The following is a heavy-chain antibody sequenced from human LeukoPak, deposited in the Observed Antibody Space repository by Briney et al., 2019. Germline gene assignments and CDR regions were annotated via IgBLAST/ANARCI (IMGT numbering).Heavy chain of an antibody. D-gene: IGHD5-12*01. Sequence: PGGSLRLSCAASGFSFSSYAMSWVRQAPGKGLEWVSAMSGSGGSTYYADSVKGRSTISRDNSKNTLYLQMNSLRAEDTAVYYCAKYYYSRPDYWGQGTLVTVSS. V-gene: IGHV3-23*01. CDR2: MSGSGGST. CDR3: AKYYYSRPDY. J-gene: IGHJ4*02. CDR1: GFSFSSYA.